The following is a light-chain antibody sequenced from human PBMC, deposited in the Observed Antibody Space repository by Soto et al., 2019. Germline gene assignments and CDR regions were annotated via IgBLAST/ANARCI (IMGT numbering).Light chain of an antibody. CDR3: SSFTTTNTWV. Sequence: QSVLTQPASVSGSPGQSITISCTGTSSDVGGYNFVSWYQQHPGKAPKLIISEGSHRPSGASNRFSGSKSGNTASLTISGLQAEDESDYYCSSFTTTNTWVFGGGTKLTVL. V-gene: IGLV2-14*01. J-gene: IGLJ3*02. CDR2: EGS. CDR1: SSDVGGYNF.